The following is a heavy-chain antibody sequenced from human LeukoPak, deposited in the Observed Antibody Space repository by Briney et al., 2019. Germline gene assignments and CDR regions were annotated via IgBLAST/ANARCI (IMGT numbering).Heavy chain of an antibody. D-gene: IGHD5-24*01. CDR2: IYSGGST. CDR3: ARDRDGYKTDAFDI. CDR1: GFTVSSNY. J-gene: IGHJ3*02. Sequence: PGGSLRPSCAPSGFTVSSNYMSWVRQAPGKGLQCVSVIYSGGSTYYADSVKGRFTISRDNSKNTLYLQMNSLRAEDTAVYYCARDRDGYKTDAFDIWGQGTMVTVSS. V-gene: IGHV3-66*01.